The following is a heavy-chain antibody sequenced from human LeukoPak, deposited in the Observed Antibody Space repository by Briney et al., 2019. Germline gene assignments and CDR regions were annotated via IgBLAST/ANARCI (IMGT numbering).Heavy chain of an antibody. V-gene: IGHV1-8*01. J-gene: IGHJ4*02. CDR2: MNPNSGNT. D-gene: IGHD3-3*01. Sequence: ASVTVSCKASGYTFTSYDINWVRQAPGQGLEWMGWMNPNSGNTGYAQKFQGRVTMTRDTSISTAYMELSRLRSDDTAVYYCARVSSLVTIFGVVIISPSDYWGQGTLVTVSS. CDR1: GYTFTSYD. CDR3: ARVSSLVTIFGVVIISPSDY.